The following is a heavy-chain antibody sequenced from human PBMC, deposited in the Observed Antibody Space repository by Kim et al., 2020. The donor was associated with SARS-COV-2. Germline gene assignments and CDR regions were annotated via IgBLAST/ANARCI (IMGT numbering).Heavy chain of an antibody. CDR3: ARDHQYSVDY. J-gene: IGHJ4*02. CDR1: GDNVSGDSVA. CDR2: TYYRSKWYN. D-gene: IGHD4-4*01. V-gene: IGHV6-1*01. Sequence: SQTLSLTCVISGDNVSGDSVAWNWIRQSPWRGLEWLGRTYYRSKWYNDYAVSVKGRITISPDTSKNQFSLLVNSVTPEDTAVYYCARDHQYSVDYWGQGTLVTVSS.